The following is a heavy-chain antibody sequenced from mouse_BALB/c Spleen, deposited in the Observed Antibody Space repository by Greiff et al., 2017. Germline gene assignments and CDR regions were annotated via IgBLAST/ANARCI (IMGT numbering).Heavy chain of an antibody. J-gene: IGHJ4*01. CDR3: ARVTGTGAMDY. V-gene: IGHV7-3*02. CDR1: GFTFTDYY. CDR2: IRNKANGYTT. Sequence: EVHLVESGGGLVQPGGSLRLSCATSGFTFTDYYMSWVRQPPGKALEWLGFIRNKANGYTTEYSASVKGRFTISRDNSQSILYLQMNTLRAEDSATYYCARVTGTGAMDYWGQGTSVTVSS. D-gene: IGHD4-1*01.